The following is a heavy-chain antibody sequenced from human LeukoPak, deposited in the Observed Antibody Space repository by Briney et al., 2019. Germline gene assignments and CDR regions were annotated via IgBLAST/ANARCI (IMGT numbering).Heavy chain of an antibody. CDR2: ISAYNGNT. CDR3: ARERNYYDSTPWFDP. D-gene: IGHD3-22*01. V-gene: IGHV1-18*01. J-gene: IGHJ5*02. Sequence: ASVKVSCKASGYTFTSYGISWVRQAPGRGLEWMGWISAYNGNTNYAQKLQGRVTMTTDTSTSTAYMELRSLRSDDTAVYYCARERNYYDSTPWFDPWGQGTLVTVSS. CDR1: GYTFTSYG.